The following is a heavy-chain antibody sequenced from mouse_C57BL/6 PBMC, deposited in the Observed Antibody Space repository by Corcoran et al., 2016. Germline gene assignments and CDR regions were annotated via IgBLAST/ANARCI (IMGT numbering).Heavy chain of an antibody. D-gene: IGHD2-4*01. CDR2: IYWDDDK. Sequence: KESGPTLVKPTQTLTRTCTFSGVSLSTSGVGVGWIRQPPGKALEWLALIYWDDDKRYSPSLKSRLTNTKDTSNNPVVPTMTNMDPVDTATYYCAHRLDYEEFDYWGQGTLVTVSS. CDR3: AHRLDYEEFDY. CDR1: GVSLSTSGVG. V-gene: IGHV8-12*01. J-gene: IGHJ4*01.